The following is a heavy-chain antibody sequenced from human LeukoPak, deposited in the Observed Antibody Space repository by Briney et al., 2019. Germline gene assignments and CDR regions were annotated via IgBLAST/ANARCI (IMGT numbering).Heavy chain of an antibody. V-gene: IGHV3-23*01. CDR3: AKDLGYYGYYYYYMDV. CDR1: GFTFSSYA. Sequence: GGSLRLSCAASGFTFSSYAMNWVRQAPGKGLEWVPAISGSGGSTYYADSVKGRFTISRDNSKNTLYLHMNSLRAEDTAVYYCAKDLGYYGYYYYYMDVWGKGTTVTVSS. J-gene: IGHJ6*03. CDR2: ISGSGGST. D-gene: IGHD3-3*01.